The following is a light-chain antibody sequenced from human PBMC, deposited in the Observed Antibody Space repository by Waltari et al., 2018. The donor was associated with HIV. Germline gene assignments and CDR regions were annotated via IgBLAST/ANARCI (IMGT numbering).Light chain of an antibody. CDR1: NSDVGFYNL. Sequence: QSALTQPASVSGSPGQSITISCTGSNSDVGFYNLVSWYQQFPGKAPQLIIYAVHSRPSGASYRFSGSKSGNTASLTISDLQAEDEAEYFCNSYRSSDTVVFGGGTKLTVL. CDR3: NSYRSSDTVV. CDR2: AVH. J-gene: IGLJ2*01. V-gene: IGLV2-14*01.